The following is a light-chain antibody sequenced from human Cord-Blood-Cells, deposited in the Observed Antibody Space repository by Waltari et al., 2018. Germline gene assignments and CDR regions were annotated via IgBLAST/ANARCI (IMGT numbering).Light chain of an antibody. J-gene: IGKJ1*01. CDR3: QQYYSYPWT. V-gene: IGKV1-8*01. Sequence: IRITQSPSSLSASTGDRVTITCRASQGISSYLAWYQQKPGKAPKLLIYAASTLQSGVPSRFSGSGSGTDFTLTISCLQSEDFATYYCQQYYSYPWTFGQGTKVEIK. CDR2: AAS. CDR1: QGISSY.